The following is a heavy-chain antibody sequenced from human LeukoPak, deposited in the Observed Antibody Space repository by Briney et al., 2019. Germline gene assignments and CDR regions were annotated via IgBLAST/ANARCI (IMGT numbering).Heavy chain of an antibody. J-gene: IGHJ3*02. CDR1: GGSISSGGYY. CDR2: IYYSGST. Sequence: SQTLSLTCTVSGGSISSGGYYWSWIRQHPGKGLEWIGYIYYSGSTYYNPSLKSRVTISVDTSKNQFSLKLSSVTAADTAVCYCARDRSYYTDFDIWGQGTMVTVSS. D-gene: IGHD3-10*01. CDR3: ARDRSYYTDFDI. V-gene: IGHV4-31*03.